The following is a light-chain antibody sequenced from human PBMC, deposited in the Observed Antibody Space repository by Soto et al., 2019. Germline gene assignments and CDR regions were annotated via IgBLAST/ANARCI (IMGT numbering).Light chain of an antibody. J-gene: IGLJ2*01. V-gene: IGLV2-14*01. CDR1: SSDVGGYKY. CDR2: EVN. CDR3: SSYTSGNTLL. Sequence: QSALTQPASVSGSPGQSITVSCTGTSSDVGGYKYVSWYQQHPGKAPKLVIYEVNNRPSRVSTRFSGSKSGNTASLTISGLQAEDEADYYCSSYTSGNTLLFGGGTKVTVL.